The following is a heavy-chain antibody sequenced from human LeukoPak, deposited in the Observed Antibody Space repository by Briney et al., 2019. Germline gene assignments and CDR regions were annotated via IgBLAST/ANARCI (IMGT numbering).Heavy chain of an antibody. CDR2: IYRSSNGETT. V-gene: IGHV3-15*01. D-gene: IGHD6-19*01. CDR1: GLTFSNAR. CDR3: TTYSSGSCPF. Sequence: PGGSLRLSCAASGLTFSNARMTWVRQAPGKGLEWVGRIYRSSNGETTDYGAPVKGRFTMSRDDSKNTLYLQMNSLKTEDTAVYYCTTYSSGSCPFWGQGTLVTVSS. J-gene: IGHJ4*02.